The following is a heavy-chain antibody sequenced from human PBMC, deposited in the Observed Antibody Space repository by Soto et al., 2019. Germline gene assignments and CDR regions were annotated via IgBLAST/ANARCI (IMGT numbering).Heavy chain of an antibody. CDR3: TRVEYCSSAACRYREGY. Sequence: GSLRLSCTASGFTFGDYAMSWFRQAPGKGLEWVGFIRSKAYGGTIEYAASLKGRFTISRDDSNSIAYLQMNSLKTEDTAVYFCTRVEYCSSAACRYREGYWGQGTLVTVSS. CDR2: IRSKAYGGTI. D-gene: IGHD2-2*01. V-gene: IGHV3-49*03. J-gene: IGHJ4*02. CDR1: GFTFGDYA.